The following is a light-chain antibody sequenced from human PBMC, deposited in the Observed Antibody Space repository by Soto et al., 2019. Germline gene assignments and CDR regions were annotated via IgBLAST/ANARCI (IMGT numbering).Light chain of an antibody. CDR2: KAS. J-gene: IGKJ1*01. Sequence: DIQMTQSPSTLSASVGDRVTITCRASQSISSRLAWYQQKPGKAPKLLIYKASSLESGVPSRFSGSGSGTEFTLTISGLQPDDFATYFCQQNASLWTFGHWTKVEIK. CDR1: QSISSR. V-gene: IGKV1-5*03. CDR3: QQNASLWT.